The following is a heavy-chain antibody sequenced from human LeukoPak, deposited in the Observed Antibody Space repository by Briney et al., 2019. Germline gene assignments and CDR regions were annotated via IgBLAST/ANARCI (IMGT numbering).Heavy chain of an antibody. CDR1: GGSISSYY. V-gene: IGHV4-59*08. D-gene: IGHD6-6*01. J-gene: IGHJ4*02. CDR2: IYYSGST. Sequence: SETLSLTCTVSGGSISSYYWSWIRQPPGKGLEWIGYIYYSGSTNYNPSLKSRVTISVDTSKNQFPLKLSSVTAADTAVFYCARGGAARLIRPFDYWGQGTLVTVSS. CDR3: ARGGAARLIRPFDY.